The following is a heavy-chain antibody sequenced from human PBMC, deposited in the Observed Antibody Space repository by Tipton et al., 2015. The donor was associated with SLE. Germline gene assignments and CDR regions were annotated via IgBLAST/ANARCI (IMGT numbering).Heavy chain of an antibody. V-gene: IGHV4-61*09. CDR3: TKDRSVYYYYMDV. CDR1: GGSISSGSYY. D-gene: IGHD3-3*01. CDR2: IYTSGST. J-gene: IGHJ6*03. Sequence: LRLSCTVSGGSISSGSYYWSWIRQPAGKGLEWIGYIYTSGSTNYNPSLKSRVTISVDTSKNQFSLKLSPVTAADTAVYYCTKDRSVYYYYMDVWGKGTTVTVSS.